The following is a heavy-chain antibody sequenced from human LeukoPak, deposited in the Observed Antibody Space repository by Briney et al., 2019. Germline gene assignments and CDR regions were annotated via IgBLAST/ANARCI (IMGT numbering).Heavy chain of an antibody. CDR2: IYYSGST. CDR3: ARQGSASSGYYYGRIDYFDY. V-gene: IGHV4-39*01. J-gene: IGHJ4*02. D-gene: IGHD3-22*01. CDR1: GGSISSSSYY. Sequence: PSETLSLTCTVSGGSISSSSYYWGWIRQPPGKGLEWIGSIYYSGSTYYNPSLKSRVTISVDTSKNQFSLKLSSVTAADKAVYYCARQGSASSGYYYGRIDYFDYWGQGTLVTVSS.